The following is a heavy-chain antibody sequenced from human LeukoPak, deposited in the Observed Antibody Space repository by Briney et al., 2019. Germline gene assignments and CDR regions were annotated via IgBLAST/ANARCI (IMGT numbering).Heavy chain of an antibody. CDR2: IYSGGST. Sequence: GGSLRLSCAASGFTVSSNYMSWVRQAPGKGLEWVSVIYSGGSTYYADSVKGRFTISRDNSKNTLYLQMNSLRVEDTALYYCAKDRSKGYYGDEFDFWGQGTLVIVSS. CDR1: GFTVSSNY. J-gene: IGHJ4*02. V-gene: IGHV3-66*02. D-gene: IGHD4-17*01. CDR3: AKDRSKGYYGDEFDF.